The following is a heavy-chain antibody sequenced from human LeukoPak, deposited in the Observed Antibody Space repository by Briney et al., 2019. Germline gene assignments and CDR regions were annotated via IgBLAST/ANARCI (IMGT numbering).Heavy chain of an antibody. D-gene: IGHD5-24*01. CDR2: ISGSGGST. Sequence: GGSLRLSCAASGFTFSSYAMSWVRQAPGKGLEWVSAISGSGGSTYYADSVKGRFTISRDNSKNTLCLQMNSLRAEDTAVYYCAKAREMATRGPLVYWGQGTLVTVSS. J-gene: IGHJ4*02. CDR1: GFTFSSYA. V-gene: IGHV3-23*01. CDR3: AKAREMATRGPLVY.